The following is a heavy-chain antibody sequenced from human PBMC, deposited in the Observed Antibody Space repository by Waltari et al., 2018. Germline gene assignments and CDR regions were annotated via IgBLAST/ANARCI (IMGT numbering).Heavy chain of an antibody. V-gene: IGHV3-33*06. D-gene: IGHD2-2*01. J-gene: IGHJ5*02. Sequence: QVQLVESGGGVVQPGRSLRLSCEASGFTCSSYGMHWVRQAPGKGLEWVAIIWYDGSTKYYADSVKGRFTISRDNSKNTLFLQMDSLRVEDTAVYYCAKQGSASLKWFDPWGLGTLVTVSS. CDR2: IWYDGSTK. CDR1: GFTCSSYG. CDR3: AKQGSASLKWFDP.